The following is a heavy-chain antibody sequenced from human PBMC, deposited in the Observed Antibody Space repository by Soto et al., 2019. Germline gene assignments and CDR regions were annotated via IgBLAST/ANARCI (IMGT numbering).Heavy chain of an antibody. D-gene: IGHD5-12*01. Sequence: EVQLVESGGGLVKPGGSLRLSCAASGFTFTNAWMTWVRQAPGKGPEWVGRVKSKTDGGTIDYAAPVKDRFTISRDDSKNTLYLQMNSLKTEDTAVYYCIGTYSGSSMRFDYWGQGTLVTVSS. CDR1: GFTFTNAW. CDR2: VKSKTDGGTI. V-gene: IGHV3-15*01. CDR3: IGTYSGSSMRFDY. J-gene: IGHJ4*02.